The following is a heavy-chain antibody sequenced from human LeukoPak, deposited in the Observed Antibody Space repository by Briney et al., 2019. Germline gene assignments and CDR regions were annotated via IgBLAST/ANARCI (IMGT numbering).Heavy chain of an antibody. CDR1: GDSVSSSAA. Sequence: SQTLSLTCAISGDSVSSSAAWNWIRQSPSRGLEWLGRTYYESKWCNDYAVSVKSRVTINPDTSKNQFSLQLNSMTPEDTAVYYCARGFLQGGFHSWGQGTLVTVSS. CDR3: ARGFLQGGFHS. V-gene: IGHV6-1*01. CDR2: TYYESKWCN. J-gene: IGHJ4*02. D-gene: IGHD5-24*01.